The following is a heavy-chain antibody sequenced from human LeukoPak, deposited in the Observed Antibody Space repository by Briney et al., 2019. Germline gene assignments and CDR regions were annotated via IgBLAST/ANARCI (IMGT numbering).Heavy chain of an antibody. CDR3: ARRAGAYSHPYDY. D-gene: IGHD4/OR15-4a*01. V-gene: IGHV3-30*03. J-gene: IGHJ4*02. CDR2: ISYDGSNK. Sequence: GGSLRLSCAASGFTFNNYGMHWVRQAPGKGLEWVAVISYDGSNKYYADSVKGRFTISRDSSKNTLYLQMNSLRAEDTAVYYCARRAGAYSHPYDYWGQGTLVTVSS. CDR1: GFTFNNYG.